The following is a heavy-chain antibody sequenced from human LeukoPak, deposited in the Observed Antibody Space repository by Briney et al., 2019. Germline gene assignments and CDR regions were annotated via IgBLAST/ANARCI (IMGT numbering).Heavy chain of an antibody. CDR2: IYYSGST. V-gene: IGHV4-39*07. CDR3: ARTRSIVGATNYFDY. J-gene: IGHJ4*02. Sequence: SGTLSLTCTVSGGSISSSSYYWGWIRQPPGKGLEWIGSIYYSGSTYYNPSLKSRVTISVDTSKNQFSLKLSSVTAADTAVYYCARTRSIVGATNYFDYWGQGTLVTVSS. CDR1: GGSISSSSYY. D-gene: IGHD1-26*01.